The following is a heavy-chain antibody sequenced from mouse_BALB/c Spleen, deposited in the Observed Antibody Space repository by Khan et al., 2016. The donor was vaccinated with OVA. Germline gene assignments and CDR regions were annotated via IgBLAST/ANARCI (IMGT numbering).Heavy chain of an antibody. V-gene: IGHV3-6*02. Sequence: EVQLQESGPGLVKPSQSLSLTCSVTGYSITSGYYWNWIRQFPGNKLEWMGYITSGGSFNYSQSLKNRISITRDTSNNQFFLKLNSVTPEVTGTYYCARAGRWFDYWGQGTLVTVSA. D-gene: IGHD3-3*01. CDR2: ITSGGSF. CDR3: ARAGRWFDY. CDR1: GYSITSGYY. J-gene: IGHJ3*01.